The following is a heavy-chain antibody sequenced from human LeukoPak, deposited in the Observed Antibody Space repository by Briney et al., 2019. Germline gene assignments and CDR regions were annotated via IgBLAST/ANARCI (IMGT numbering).Heavy chain of an antibody. V-gene: IGHV4-39*07. J-gene: IGHJ4*02. D-gene: IGHD6-25*01. CDR3: ARAGGVKTAALDLDY. CDR2: IYYSGST. CDR1: GGSISSSSYY. Sequence: SETLSLTCTVYGGSISSSSYYWGWIRQPPGKGLEWIGSIYYSGSTYYNPSLKSRVTISVDTSKNQFSLKLSSVTAADTAVYYCARAGGVKTAALDLDYWGQGTLVTVSS.